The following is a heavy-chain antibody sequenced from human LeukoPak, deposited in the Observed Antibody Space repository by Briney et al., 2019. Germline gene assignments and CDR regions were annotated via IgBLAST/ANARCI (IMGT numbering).Heavy chain of an antibody. CDR2: IRSKANSYAT. CDR1: GFTFSGSA. V-gene: IGHV3-73*01. CDR3: ARDHRRCCIGGSCYWDY. D-gene: IGHD2-15*01. J-gene: IGHJ4*02. Sequence: GGSLRLSCAASGFTFSGSAMHWVRQASGKGLEWVGRIRSKANSYATAYAASVKGRFTISRDDSKNTAYLQMNSLKTEDTAVYYCARDHRRCCIGGSCYWDYWGQGTLVTVSS.